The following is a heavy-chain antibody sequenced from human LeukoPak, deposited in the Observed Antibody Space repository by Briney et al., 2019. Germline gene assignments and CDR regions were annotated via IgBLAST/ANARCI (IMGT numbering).Heavy chain of an antibody. CDR3: AITYCGGDCPTYDAFDI. V-gene: IGHV1-24*01. CDR1: GYILTELS. D-gene: IGHD2-21*02. J-gene: IGHJ3*02. CDR2: FDPEDGET. Sequence: ASVKVSCKVSGYILTELSMHWVRQAPGKGLEWMGGFDPEDGETIYAQKFQGRVTMTEDTSTDTAYMELSSLRSEDTAVYYCAITYCGGDCPTYDAFDIWGQGTMVTVSS.